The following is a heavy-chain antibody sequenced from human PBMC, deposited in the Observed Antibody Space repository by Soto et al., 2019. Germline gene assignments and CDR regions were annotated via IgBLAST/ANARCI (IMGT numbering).Heavy chain of an antibody. J-gene: IGHJ4*02. D-gene: IGHD3-22*01. Sequence: PSETHSLTCTVSGGSIISSSYYWGWIRQPPGKGLEWIGSIYYSGSTYYNPSLKSRVTISVDTSKNQFSLKLSSVTAADTAVYYCASDYYYDSSAHWGQGTLVTVSS. CDR3: ASDYYYDSSAH. V-gene: IGHV4-39*01. CDR2: IYYSGST. CDR1: GGSIISSSYY.